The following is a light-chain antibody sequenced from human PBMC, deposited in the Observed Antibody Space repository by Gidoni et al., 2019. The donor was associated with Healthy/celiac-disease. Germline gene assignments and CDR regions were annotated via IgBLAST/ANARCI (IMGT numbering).Light chain of an antibody. Sequence: DIQMTQSPSSLSASVGDRVTITCRASQSISSYLNWYQQKPGKAPKLLIYAASRLQSGVPSRFSGSGSGTDFTLTIISLQPEDFATYYCPQSYSTPLTFGGGTKVEIK. CDR2: AAS. V-gene: IGKV1-39*01. CDR3: PQSYSTPLT. J-gene: IGKJ4*01. CDR1: QSISSY.